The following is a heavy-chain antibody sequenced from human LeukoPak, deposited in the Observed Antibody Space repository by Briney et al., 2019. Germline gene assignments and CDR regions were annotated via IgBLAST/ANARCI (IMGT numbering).Heavy chain of an antibody. V-gene: IGHV3-7*01. J-gene: IGHJ4*02. Sequence: GGSLRLSCAASGFNFRSYWMHWVRQTPGKGLEWVANIKQDGTEKYYVDSVKGRFTISRDNAKNSLYLQMNSLRAEDTAVYYCARGGAAAGNLLLGYWGQGTLVTVSS. CDR3: ARGGAAAGNLLLGY. D-gene: IGHD6-13*01. CDR2: IKQDGTEK. CDR1: GFNFRSYW.